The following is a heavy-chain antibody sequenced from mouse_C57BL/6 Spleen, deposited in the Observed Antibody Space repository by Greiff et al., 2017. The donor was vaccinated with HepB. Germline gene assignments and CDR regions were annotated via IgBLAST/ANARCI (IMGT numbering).Heavy chain of an antibody. Sequence: VQLKQSGPELVKPGASVKIPCKASGYTFTDYNMDWVKQSHGKSLEWIGDINPNNGGTIYNQKFKGKATFTVDKSSSTAYMELRSLTSEDTAVYYCARYPSYYSNYDAMDYWGQGTSVTVSS. CDR1: GYTFTDYN. D-gene: IGHD2-5*01. V-gene: IGHV1-18*01. J-gene: IGHJ4*01. CDR3: ARYPSYYSNYDAMDY. CDR2: INPNNGGT.